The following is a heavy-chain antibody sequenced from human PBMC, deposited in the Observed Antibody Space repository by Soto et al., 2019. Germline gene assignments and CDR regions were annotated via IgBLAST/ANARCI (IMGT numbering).Heavy chain of an antibody. V-gene: IGHV4-31*03. CDR2: IFYSGST. Sequence: QVQLQESGPGLVKPSQTLSLTCTVSGGSISSGGYYWSWIRQHPGKGLEWIGYIFYSGSTFYNPSLKSRIAISVDTPKNQFSLKLSSVTAADTAVYYCARAPGDYFDYWGQGTLVTVSS. J-gene: IGHJ4*02. CDR3: ARAPGDYFDY. CDR1: GGSISSGGYY.